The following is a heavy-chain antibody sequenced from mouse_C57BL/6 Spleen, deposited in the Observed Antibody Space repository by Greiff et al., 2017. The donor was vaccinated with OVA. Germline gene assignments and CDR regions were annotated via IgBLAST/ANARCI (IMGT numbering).Heavy chain of an antibody. J-gene: IGHJ4*01. V-gene: IGHV5-4*01. CDR2: ISDGGSYT. D-gene: IGHD2-14*01. CDR1: GFTFSSYA. Sequence: EVNLVESGGGLVKPGGSLKLSCAASGFTFSSYAMSWVRQTPEKRLEWVATISDGGSYTYYPDNVKGRFTISRDNAKNNLYLQMSQLKSEDTAMYYCARDGYCYAMDDWGQGTSVTVSS. CDR3: ARDGYCYAMDD.